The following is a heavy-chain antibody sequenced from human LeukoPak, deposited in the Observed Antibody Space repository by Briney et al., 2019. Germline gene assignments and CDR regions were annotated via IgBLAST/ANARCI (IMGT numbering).Heavy chain of an antibody. CDR3: ARDKSTTVRFLQYY. J-gene: IGHJ4*02. V-gene: IGHV1-69*13. D-gene: IGHD3-3*01. Sequence: SVKVSCKASGGTFSSYAISWVRQAPGQGLEWMRGIIPIFGTANYAQKFQGRVTITADESTSTAYMELSSLRSDDTAVYYCARDKSTTVRFLQYYWGQGTLVTVSS. CDR1: GGTFSSYA. CDR2: IIPIFGTA.